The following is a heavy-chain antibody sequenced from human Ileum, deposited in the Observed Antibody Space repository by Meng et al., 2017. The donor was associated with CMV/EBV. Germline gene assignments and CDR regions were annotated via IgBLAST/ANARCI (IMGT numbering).Heavy chain of an antibody. J-gene: IGHJ4*02. CDR2: INHDATRM. CDR1: GFTFSEYP. V-gene: IGHV3-21*06. Sequence: EVQLVGVGGNLVKPGGSLRLSGAASGFTFSEYPMNWVRQAPGKGLECISSINHDATRMYYADSVKGRFTISRDNAKSSLFLQMIGLRVEDTAVYYCTRDINYNLDYWGQGALVTVSS. CDR3: TRDINYNLDY. D-gene: IGHD4-11*01.